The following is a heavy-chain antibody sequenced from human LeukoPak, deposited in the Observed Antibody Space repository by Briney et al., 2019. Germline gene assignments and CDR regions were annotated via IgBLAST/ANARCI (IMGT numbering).Heavy chain of an antibody. Sequence: KASETLSLTCTVSGGSISSGGYYWSWIRQHPGKGLEWIGYIYYSGSTYYNPSLKSRVTISVDTSKNQFSLKLSSVTAADTAVYYCALYGEKTSDAFDIWGQGTMVTVSS. CDR2: IYYSGST. V-gene: IGHV4-31*03. D-gene: IGHD4-17*01. J-gene: IGHJ3*02. CDR3: ALYGEKTSDAFDI. CDR1: GGSISSGGYY.